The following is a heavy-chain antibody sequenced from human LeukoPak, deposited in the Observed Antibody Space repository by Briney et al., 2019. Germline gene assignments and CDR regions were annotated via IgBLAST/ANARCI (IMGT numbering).Heavy chain of an antibody. CDR2: ISGSGGST. CDR3: AKGIAVAGTGFDY. J-gene: IGHJ4*02. D-gene: IGHD6-19*01. Sequence: QPGGSLRLSCAASGFTFSSNGMSWVRQAPGKGLEWVSGISGSGGSTFYADSVKGRFTISRDNSKNTLYLQMNSLRAEDTAVYYCAKGIAVAGTGFDYWGQGTLVTVSS. V-gene: IGHV3-23*01. CDR1: GFTFSSNG.